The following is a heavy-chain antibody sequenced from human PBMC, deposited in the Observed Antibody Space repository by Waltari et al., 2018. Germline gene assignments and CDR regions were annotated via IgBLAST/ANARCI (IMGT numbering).Heavy chain of an antibody. Sequence: EVQLVESGGGLVQPGGSLRLSCAASGFTFSSYSMNWVRQAPGKGLEWVSYISSSSSTIYYAESVKGRFTISRDNAKNSLYLQRNSLRAEDTAVYYCARDPNSSGWYDAFDIWGQGTMVTVSS. CDR1: GFTFSSYS. V-gene: IGHV3-48*01. CDR3: ARDPNSSGWYDAFDI. J-gene: IGHJ3*02. D-gene: IGHD6-19*01. CDR2: ISSSSSTI.